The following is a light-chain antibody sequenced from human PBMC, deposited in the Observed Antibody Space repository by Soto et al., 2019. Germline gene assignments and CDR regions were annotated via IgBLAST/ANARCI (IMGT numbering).Light chain of an antibody. Sequence: DIVLTQSPLSLPVTPGEPASISCRSSQSLLHRNGYNYLDWYLQKPGQSPQLLIYLGSNRASGVPDRFSGSGSGTDFTLKISRVEAEDVGIYHGMQALQTTLSFGGGTKVELK. V-gene: IGKV2-28*01. J-gene: IGKJ4*01. CDR2: LGS. CDR1: QSLLHRNGYNY. CDR3: MQALQTTLS.